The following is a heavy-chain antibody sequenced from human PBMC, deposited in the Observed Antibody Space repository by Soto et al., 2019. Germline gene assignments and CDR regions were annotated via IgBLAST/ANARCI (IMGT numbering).Heavy chain of an antibody. D-gene: IGHD6-6*01. CDR3: TTGRFSSSLYFDS. Sequence: EVQLVESGGGLVKPGGTLRVSCAASGITFSNVWMTWVRQAPGKGLEWAGRIKSKTDGGTTDYGAPVRGRFTISRDDSKNTLYLQMNSLKTEDTAVYYCTTGRFSSSLYFDSWGQGTLVTVSS. CDR2: IKSKTDGGTT. CDR1: GITFSNVW. V-gene: IGHV3-15*01. J-gene: IGHJ4*02.